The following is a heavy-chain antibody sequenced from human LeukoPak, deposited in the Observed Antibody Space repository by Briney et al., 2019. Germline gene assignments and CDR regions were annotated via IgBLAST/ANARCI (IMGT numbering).Heavy chain of an antibody. V-gene: IGHV3-74*01. D-gene: IGHD5-12*01. CDR1: GFTFNSYW. J-gene: IGHJ4*02. CDR2: INSDGSGT. CDR3: AKGYSGYLDY. Sequence: GGSLRLSCAASGFTFNSYWMHWVRQAPGKGLVWVSRINSDGSGTSDADFVKGRFTISRDNSKNTLYLQMNSLRAEDTAVYYCAKGYSGYLDYWGQGTLVTVSS.